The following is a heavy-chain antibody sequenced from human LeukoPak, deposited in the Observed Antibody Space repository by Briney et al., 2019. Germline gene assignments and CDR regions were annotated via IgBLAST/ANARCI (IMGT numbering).Heavy chain of an antibody. V-gene: IGHV3-11*04. CDR3: ASVYSSSSRPDV. CDR1: GFTFSDYY. D-gene: IGHD6-13*01. Sequence: PGGSLRLSCAASGFTFSDYYMSWIRQAPGKGLEWVSYISSSGSTIYYADSVKGRFTISRDNAKNSLYLQMNSLRAEDTAVYYCASVYSSSSRPDVWGTRTTVTVSS. J-gene: IGHJ6*04. CDR2: ISSSGSTI.